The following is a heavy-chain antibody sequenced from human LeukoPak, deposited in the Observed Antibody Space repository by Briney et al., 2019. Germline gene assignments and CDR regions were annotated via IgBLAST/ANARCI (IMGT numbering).Heavy chain of an antibody. V-gene: IGHV3-23*01. CDR2: ISNSGDAT. Sequence: GGSLRLSCAASGFTFSNYAMSWVRRAPGKGLEWVSTISNSGDATYYADSVKGRLTISRDNSKNTLYLQMNSLRAEDTAVYYCAKAPPYKKYFDYWGQGTLVTVSS. D-gene: IGHD1-1*01. J-gene: IGHJ4*02. CDR3: AKAPPYKKYFDY. CDR1: GFTFSNYA.